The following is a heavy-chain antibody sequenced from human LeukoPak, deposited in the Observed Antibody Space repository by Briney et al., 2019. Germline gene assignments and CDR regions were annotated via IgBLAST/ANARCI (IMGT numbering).Heavy chain of an antibody. Sequence: GGSLRLSCAASGFAFNTYSMNWVRQAPGKGLEWVSYIRSDSSIIYYADSVKGRFTTSRDNSKNTLYLQMNSLRAEDTAVYYCATRSSGWGQGTLVTVSS. CDR2: IRSDSSII. V-gene: IGHV3-48*01. CDR3: ATRSSG. D-gene: IGHD6-19*01. CDR1: GFAFNTYS. J-gene: IGHJ4*02.